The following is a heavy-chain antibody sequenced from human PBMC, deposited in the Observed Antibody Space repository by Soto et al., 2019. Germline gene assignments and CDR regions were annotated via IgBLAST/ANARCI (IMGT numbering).Heavy chain of an antibody. V-gene: IGHV4-30-4*01. J-gene: IGHJ5*02. Sequence: QVQLQESGPGLVKPSQTLSLTCTVSGDSISSANNYWSWIRQPPGEGLEWIGYISYSGTTSYSPSLKSRLAISLGASKNQFSLSLTSVTAAHTAVYYCARGRGYSYGLDPWGQGTLVTVSS. D-gene: IGHD5-12*01. CDR3: ARGRGYSYGLDP. CDR1: GDSISSANNY. CDR2: ISYSGTT.